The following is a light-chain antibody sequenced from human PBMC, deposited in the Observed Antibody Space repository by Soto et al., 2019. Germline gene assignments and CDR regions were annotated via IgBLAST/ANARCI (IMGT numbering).Light chain of an antibody. V-gene: IGKV3-15*01. Sequence: EIVMTQSPATLSVSPGERASLSCRASQSVSSNLAWYQQKPGQAPRLLIYATSTRATGIPARFSGSGSGTEFTLTISSLQSEDFATYYCQQSYSTPGLTFGGGTKVEIK. CDR3: QQSYSTPGLT. J-gene: IGKJ4*01. CDR1: QSVSSN. CDR2: ATS.